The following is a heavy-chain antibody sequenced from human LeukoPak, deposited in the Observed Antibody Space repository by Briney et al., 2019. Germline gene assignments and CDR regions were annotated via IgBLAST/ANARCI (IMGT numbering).Heavy chain of an antibody. CDR2: ISGSGGST. CDR3: AKDRLRPQNYFDY. CDR1: GFTFSSYA. V-gene: IGHV3-23*01. J-gene: IGHJ4*02. Sequence: GGSLRLSCAASGFTFSSYAMSWARQAPGKGLEWVSAISGSGGSTYYADSVKGRFTISRDNSKNTLYLQMNSLRAEDTAVYYCAKDRLRPQNYFDYWGQGTLVTVSS. D-gene: IGHD3-16*01.